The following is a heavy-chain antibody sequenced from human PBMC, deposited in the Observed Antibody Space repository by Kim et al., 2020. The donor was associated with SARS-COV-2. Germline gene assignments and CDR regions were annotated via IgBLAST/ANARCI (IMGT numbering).Heavy chain of an antibody. D-gene: IGHD5-18*01. V-gene: IGHV6-1*01. CDR1: GDSVSSNNVA. J-gene: IGHJ3*02. CDR3: ARGINSAFDI. Sequence: SQTLSLTCAISGDSVSSNNVAWNWVRQSPSRGLEWLGRTYYWSGWYSDYAVSVKGRISISLDASQNQLSLQLNSMTPEDTAVYYCARGINSAFDIWGQGT. CDR2: TYYWSGWYS.